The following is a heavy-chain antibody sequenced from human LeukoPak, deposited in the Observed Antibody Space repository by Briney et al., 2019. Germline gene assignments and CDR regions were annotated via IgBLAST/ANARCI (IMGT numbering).Heavy chain of an antibody. J-gene: IGHJ3*02. CDR3: ARPANYYDSSGYAAFDI. CDR1: GYSFTSYW. CDR2: ILPGESNT. D-gene: IGHD3-22*01. Sequence: GNSLKISCKGSGYSFTSYWIGWVRQMPGEGLEWMGIILPGESNTRYSPSFQGQVTISADKSISTAYLQRSSLKASDTAMYYCARPANYYDSSGYAAFDIWGQGTMVTVSS. V-gene: IGHV5-51*01.